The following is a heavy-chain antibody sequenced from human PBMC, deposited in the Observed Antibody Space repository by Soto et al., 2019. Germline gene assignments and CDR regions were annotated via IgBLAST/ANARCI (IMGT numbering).Heavy chain of an antibody. Sequence: QVQLVQSGAEVKKPGSSLKISCKASGGTFSNYVVNWVRQAPGQGLEWMGRLIPLYGTVNYAQKFQGRVSIPADKSSSTDYMDLTSLRSGDKAVYYCARVRVSRVVIPSHFGLWGQGTLGTDSS. CDR2: LIPLYGTV. D-gene: IGHD3-10*01. CDR3: ARVRVSRVVIPSHFGL. CDR1: GGTFSNYV. V-gene: IGHV1-69*06. J-gene: IGHJ4*02.